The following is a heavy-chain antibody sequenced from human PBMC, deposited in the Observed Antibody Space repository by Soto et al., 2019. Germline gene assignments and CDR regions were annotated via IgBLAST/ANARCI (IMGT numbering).Heavy chain of an antibody. J-gene: IGHJ6*02. V-gene: IGHV3-74*01. CDR3: ASPVVPAAMGGPYFYGIDV. CDR1: GFTFSGHW. CDR2: INGDGSST. Sequence: EVQLVESGGGLVQPGGSLRLSCAASGFTFSGHWMHWVRQAPGKGLVWVSRINGDGSSTNYADFVKGRFTISRDNAESTLYLQMNSLRADDTAVYYCASPVVPAAMGGPYFYGIDVWGQGTTVTVSS. D-gene: IGHD2-2*01.